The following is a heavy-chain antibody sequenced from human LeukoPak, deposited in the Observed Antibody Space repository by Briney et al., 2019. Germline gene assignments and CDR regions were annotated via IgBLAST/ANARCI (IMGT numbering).Heavy chain of an antibody. V-gene: IGHV3-11*01. D-gene: IGHD5-18*01. J-gene: IGHJ4*02. Sequence: PGGSLRLSCAASGFIFSDYYMSWIRQAPGKGLEWVSYISSSGNTIYYADSVKGRFTISGDNAKNSLYLQMNSLRAEDTAVYYCARERGYTYGAAFDYWGQGTLVTVSS. CDR1: GFIFSDYY. CDR3: ARERGYTYGAAFDY. CDR2: ISSSGNTI.